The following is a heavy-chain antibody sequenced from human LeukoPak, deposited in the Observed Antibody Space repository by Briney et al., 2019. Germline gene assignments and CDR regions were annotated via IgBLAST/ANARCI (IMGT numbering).Heavy chain of an antibody. Sequence: PGGSLRLSCAASGGTFSIYSINWVRQAPGKGLEWVSFITGNSNYIYYADSVKGRFTISRDNAKNSLYLQMNSLRVEDTAVYYCARDRVSGSGSIDYWGQGTLVTVSS. CDR3: ARDRVSGSGSIDY. CDR2: ITGNSNYI. V-gene: IGHV3-21*01. CDR1: GGTFSIYS. J-gene: IGHJ4*02. D-gene: IGHD3-10*01.